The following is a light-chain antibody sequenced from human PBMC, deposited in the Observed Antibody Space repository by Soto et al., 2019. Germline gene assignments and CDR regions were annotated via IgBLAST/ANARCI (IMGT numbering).Light chain of an antibody. J-gene: IGLJ1*01. CDR2: DVS. V-gene: IGLV2-14*01. Sequence: QSVLTQPASVSGSPGQSITISCTGTSSDVGGYNYVSWYQQYPGKAPKLIIYDVSDRPSGVSNRFSGSKSGNTASLTISGLQAEDEADYYCSSYTTSSTDVFGTGTKVTVL. CDR1: SSDVGGYNY. CDR3: SSYTTSSTDV.